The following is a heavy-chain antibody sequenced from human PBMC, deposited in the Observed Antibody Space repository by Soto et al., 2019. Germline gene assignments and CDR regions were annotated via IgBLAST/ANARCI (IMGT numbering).Heavy chain of an antibody. Sequence: QVQLVESGGGVVQPGRSLRLSCAGSGFTFSTYGMHWVRQAPGKGLEWVAVISYDGSNKYYADSVKGRFTISRDNSKNTLYLQMNSLRSEDTAVYYCAKNLHRTVWTAPLDPWGQGTLVTVSS. CDR3: AKNLHRTVWTAPLDP. CDR2: ISYDGSNK. D-gene: IGHD1-1*01. J-gene: IGHJ5*02. V-gene: IGHV3-30*18. CDR1: GFTFSTYG.